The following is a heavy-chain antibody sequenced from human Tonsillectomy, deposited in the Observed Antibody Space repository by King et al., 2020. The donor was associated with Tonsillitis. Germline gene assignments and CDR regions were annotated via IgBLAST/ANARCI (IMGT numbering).Heavy chain of an antibody. Sequence: VQLVESGGGLVQPGGSLRLSCAASGFTFSSYNMNWVRQAPGKGLEWLSFISSSSSAIFYADSVKGRFTISRDNAKNSLYLQMNSLRAEDTAVYYCVREGTTYSSSWKVYWGQGTLVTVSS. CDR3: VREGTTYSSSWKVY. J-gene: IGHJ4*02. V-gene: IGHV3-48*01. CDR2: ISSSSSAI. D-gene: IGHD6-13*01. CDR1: GFTFSSYN.